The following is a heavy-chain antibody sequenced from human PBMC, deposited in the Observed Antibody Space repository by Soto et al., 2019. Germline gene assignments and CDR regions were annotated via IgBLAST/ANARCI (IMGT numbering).Heavy chain of an antibody. CDR1: GLTFTNYP. V-gene: IGHV3-23*01. CDR3: ASRNYYDSSGYYYLYYFDF. CDR2: ISGSGDST. Sequence: EVQLLQSGGGFVQPGGSLRLSCAASGLTFTNYPMSWVRQAPGKGLEGVSVISGSGDSTYYAESVKGRFTISRDNSKNTLYLQMNSVGAEDTAVYYCASRNYYDSSGYYYLYYFDFWGQGTLVTVSS. J-gene: IGHJ4*02. D-gene: IGHD3-22*01.